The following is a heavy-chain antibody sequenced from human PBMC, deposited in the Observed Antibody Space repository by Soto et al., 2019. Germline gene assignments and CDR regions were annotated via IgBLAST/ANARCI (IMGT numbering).Heavy chain of an antibody. CDR2: IYYSGST. D-gene: IGHD3-22*01. V-gene: IGHV4-30-4*01. CDR1: GGSISSGDYY. Sequence: QVQLQESGPGLVKPSQTLSLTCTVSGGSISSGDYYWSWIRQPPGKGLEWIGYIYYSGSTYYNPCLKSRVTISVDTSKNQFSLKLSSVTAADTAVYYCARTYDSSGYYFGAFDIWGQGTMVTVSS. J-gene: IGHJ3*02. CDR3: ARTYDSSGYYFGAFDI.